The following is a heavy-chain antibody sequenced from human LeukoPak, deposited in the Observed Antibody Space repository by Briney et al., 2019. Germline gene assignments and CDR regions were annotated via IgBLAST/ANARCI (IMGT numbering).Heavy chain of an antibody. Sequence: ASVKVSCKASGYTFTSYGISWVRQAPGQGLEWMGWISGYNGNTNYAQKLQGRVTMTTDTPTSTAYMELKSLRSDDTAVYYCARADIRAIASSGWYGFDYWGQGTLVTVSS. V-gene: IGHV1-18*01. D-gene: IGHD6-19*01. CDR3: ARADIRAIASSGWYGFDY. J-gene: IGHJ4*02. CDR1: GYTFTSYG. CDR2: ISGYNGNT.